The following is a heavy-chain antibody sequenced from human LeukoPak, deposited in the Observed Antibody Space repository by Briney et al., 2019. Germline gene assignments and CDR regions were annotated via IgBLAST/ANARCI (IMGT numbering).Heavy chain of an antibody. Sequence: GSSVKVSCKASGGTFSSYAISWVRQAPGQGLEWMGGIIPIFGTANYAQKFQGRVTITTDESTSTAYMELSSLRSEDTAVYYCARASYNWNPQCQCQYYYYMDVWGKGTTVTVSS. CDR2: IIPIFGTA. V-gene: IGHV1-69*05. CDR1: GGTFSSYA. D-gene: IGHD1-20*01. J-gene: IGHJ6*03. CDR3: ARASYNWNPQCQCQYYYYMDV.